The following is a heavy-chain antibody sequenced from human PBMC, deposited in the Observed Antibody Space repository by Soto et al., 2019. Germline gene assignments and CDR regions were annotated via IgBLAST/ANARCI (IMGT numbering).Heavy chain of an antibody. CDR1: GGSISDYQ. V-gene: IGHV4-59*01. D-gene: IGHD3-16*02. CDR3: ARMRGLGEISPYFDY. CDR2: IYYSGRT. Sequence: QVQLQESGPGLVKPSETLSLTCSISGGSISDYQWSWIRQPPGKGLEWIGYIYYSGRTNYNPSLKSRVTISLDTSTKQFSLRLRSVTAADTAVYYCARMRGLGEISPYFDYWGHGDLVTVSS. J-gene: IGHJ4*01.